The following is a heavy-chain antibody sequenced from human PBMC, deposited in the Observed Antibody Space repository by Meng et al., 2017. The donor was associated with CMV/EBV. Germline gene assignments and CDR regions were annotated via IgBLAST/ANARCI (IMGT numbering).Heavy chain of an antibody. CDR1: GYSFTSYW. V-gene: IGHV5-51*01. J-gene: IGHJ6*02. D-gene: IGHD2-2*02. Sequence: GGSLRLSCKGSGYSFTSYWIGWVRQMPGKGLEWMGIIYPGDSDTRYSPSFQGQVTISADKSISTAYLQWSSLKASDTAMYYCARLLYRVEYGKSDSQNYFYYGMDAWGPGTTVTVSS. CDR3: ARLLYRVEYGKSDSQNYFYYGMDA. CDR2: IYPGDSDT.